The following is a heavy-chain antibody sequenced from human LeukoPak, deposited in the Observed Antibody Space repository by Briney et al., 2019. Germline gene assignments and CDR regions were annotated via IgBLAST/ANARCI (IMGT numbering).Heavy chain of an antibody. D-gene: IGHD3-10*01. CDR2: LYHSGST. CDR3: ARQSPGSTQHYYYYYMDV. CDR1: GYSISSGYY. J-gene: IGHJ6*03. V-gene: IGHV4-38-2*02. Sequence: SETLSLTCTVSGYSISSGYYWGWIRQPPGKGLEWIGSLYHSGSTYYNPSLKSRVTISVDTSKNQFSLKLSSVTAADTAVYYCARQSPGSTQHYYYYYMDVWGKGTTVTISS.